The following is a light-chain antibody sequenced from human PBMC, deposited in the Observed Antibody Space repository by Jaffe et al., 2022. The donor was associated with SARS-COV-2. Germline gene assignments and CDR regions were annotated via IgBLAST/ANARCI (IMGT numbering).Light chain of an antibody. J-gene: IGKJ4*01. CDR2: GAS. Sequence: EIVLTQSPGTLSLSPGERATLSCRASQSVTSSYLAWYQQKSGQAPRLLIYGASSRATGIPDRFSGSGSGTDFTLSISRLEPEDFAVYYCQQYGRSLTFGGGTKVEIK. CDR1: QSVTSSY. V-gene: IGKV3-20*01. CDR3: QQYGRSLT.